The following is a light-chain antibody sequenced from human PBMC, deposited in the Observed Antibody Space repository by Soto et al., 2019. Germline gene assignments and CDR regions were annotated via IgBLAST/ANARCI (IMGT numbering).Light chain of an antibody. CDR2: WAS. CDR3: QQYYSTPYT. Sequence: DIVMTQSPDSLAVSLGERATINCKSSQSVLYSSNNKNYLAWYQQKPGQPPKLLIYWASTRESGVPDRFSGSGSGTDFTLNISSLQADDVAVYYCQQYYSTPYTFGQGTKLEIK. V-gene: IGKV4-1*01. CDR1: QSVLYSSNNKNY. J-gene: IGKJ2*01.